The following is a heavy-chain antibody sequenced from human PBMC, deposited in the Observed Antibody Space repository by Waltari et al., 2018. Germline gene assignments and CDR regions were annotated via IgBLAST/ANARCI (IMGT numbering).Heavy chain of an antibody. CDR2: IGVGKGYT. CDR1: GFSLSHSA. CDR3: AAEETSLGRIY. D-gene: IGHD1-26*01. Sequence: QMQLVQSGPDMKKPGTSVTVSCKPSGFSLSHSALQWGRQTRGQSLEWIGGIGVGKGYTNYAQMFQERVTITRDMSTDTAYIELRSRTSADTAGYFCAAEETSLGRIYWGQGTLVAVSS. V-gene: IGHV1-58*01. J-gene: IGHJ4*02.